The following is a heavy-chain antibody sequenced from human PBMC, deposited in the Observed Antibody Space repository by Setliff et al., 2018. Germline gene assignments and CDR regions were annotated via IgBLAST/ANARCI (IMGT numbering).Heavy chain of an antibody. V-gene: IGHV4-4*07. J-gene: IGHJ5*02. CDR1: GGSIMNYF. CDR2: LHTSGST. CDR3: ARDNTILGATDH. D-gene: IGHD1-26*01. Sequence: SETLSLTCTVSGGSIMNYFWSWIRQPPGKGLEWVGRLHTSGSTTYNPALNSRVTISVDTSTNQFSLRLTSLTAADTAVYFCARDNTILGATDHWGQGTLVTVSS.